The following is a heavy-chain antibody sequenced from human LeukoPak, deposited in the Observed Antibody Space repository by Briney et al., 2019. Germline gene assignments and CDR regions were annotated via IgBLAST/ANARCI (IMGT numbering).Heavy chain of an antibody. V-gene: IGHV4-59*02. J-gene: IGHJ3*02. CDR3: ARGENHYSSSSLTGDAFDI. Sequence: PSETLSLTCTVSGDSVASYYWSWIRQPPGKSLEWIGYIFYGGDINYNPSLKSRATMSVDTSKNQFSLKLSSVTAADTAVYYCARGENHYSSSSLTGDAFDIWGQGTMVTVSS. D-gene: IGHD6-6*01. CDR2: IFYGGDI. CDR1: GDSVASYY.